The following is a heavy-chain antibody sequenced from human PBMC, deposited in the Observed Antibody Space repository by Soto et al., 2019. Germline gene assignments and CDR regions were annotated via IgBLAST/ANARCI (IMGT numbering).Heavy chain of an antibody. CDR3: GGGRSGQIVVFY. CDR1: GYTFTGHY. J-gene: IGHJ4*02. Sequence: ASVKVSCKASGYTFTGHYIHWVRQAPEQGPEWMGEIGPESGATRYAQKFQGGVTMTRDTSITTVYMELKNLSPDDTAVYYCGGGRSGQIVVFYWGQGNPVTVSS. V-gene: IGHV1-2*02. CDR2: IGPESGAT. D-gene: IGHD1-26*01.